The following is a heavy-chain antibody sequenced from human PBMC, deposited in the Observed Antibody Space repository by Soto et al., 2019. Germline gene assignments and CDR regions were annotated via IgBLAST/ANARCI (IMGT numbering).Heavy chain of an antibody. J-gene: IGHJ6*02. D-gene: IGHD6-19*01. CDR1: GLLFSDYH. Sequence: EVQLVESGGGLVQPGGSLRLSCAASGLLFSDYHMDWVRQAPGKGLEWVDRIRRKANSYTTEYAASVKGRFTISRDDSKNSLYLQMNSLKSEDTAVYYCAMLGGWSGGSSGMDVWGQGTTVTVSS. V-gene: IGHV3-72*01. CDR3: AMLGGWSGGSSGMDV. CDR2: IRRKANSYTT.